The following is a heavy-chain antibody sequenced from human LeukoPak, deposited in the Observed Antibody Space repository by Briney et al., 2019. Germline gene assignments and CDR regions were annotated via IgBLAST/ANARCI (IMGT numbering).Heavy chain of an antibody. Sequence: SETLSLTCAVYGGSFSGYYWSWIRQPPGKGLEWIGEINRSGSTNYNPSLKSRVTISVDTSKNQFSLKLSSVTAADTAVYYCASRGRYCSGGSCYSLNYYYYYMDVWGKGTTVTVSS. V-gene: IGHV4-34*01. CDR1: GGSFSGYY. D-gene: IGHD2-15*01. J-gene: IGHJ6*03. CDR2: INRSGST. CDR3: ASRGRYCSGGSCYSLNYYYYYMDV.